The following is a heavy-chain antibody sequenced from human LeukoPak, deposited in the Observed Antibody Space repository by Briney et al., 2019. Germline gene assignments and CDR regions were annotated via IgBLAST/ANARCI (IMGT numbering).Heavy chain of an antibody. CDR1: GYTFTGYD. V-gene: IGHV1-18*01. D-gene: IGHD1-26*01. Sequence: ASVKVSCKASGYTFTGYDINWVRQAPGQGLEWMGWISAYNGNTNYAQKLQGRVTMTTDTSTSTAYMELRSLRSDDTAVYYCARDLDQYSGRFGGFGHDFWGQGTLVTVSS. J-gene: IGHJ4*02. CDR3: ARDLDQYSGRFGGFGHDF. CDR2: ISAYNGNT.